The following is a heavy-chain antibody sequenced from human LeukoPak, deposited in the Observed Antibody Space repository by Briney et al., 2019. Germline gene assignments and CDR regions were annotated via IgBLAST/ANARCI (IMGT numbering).Heavy chain of an antibody. CDR1: GGTFSSYA. D-gene: IGHD1-26*01. J-gene: IGHJ4*02. Sequence: SVKVSCKASGGTFSSYAISWVRQAPGQGLEWMGGIIPIFGTANYAQKFQGRVTMTRDTSTSTVYMELSSLRSEDTAVYYCARSEWELLFDYWGQGTLVTVSS. CDR3: ARSEWELLFDY. CDR2: IIPIFGTA. V-gene: IGHV1-69*05.